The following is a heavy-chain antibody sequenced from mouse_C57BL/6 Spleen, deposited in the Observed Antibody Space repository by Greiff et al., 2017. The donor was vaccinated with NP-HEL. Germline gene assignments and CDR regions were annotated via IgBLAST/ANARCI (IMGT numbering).Heavy chain of an antibody. CDR3: ARSGYGNHYFDY. CDR1: GYTFTSYW. Sequence: QVQLKQPGAELVKPGASVKMSCKASGYTFTSYWITWVKQRPGQGLEWIGDIYPGSGSTNYNEKFKSKATLTVDTSSSTAYMQLSSLTSEDSAVYYCARSGYGNHYFDYWGQGTTLTVSS. J-gene: IGHJ2*01. V-gene: IGHV1-55*01. CDR2: IYPGSGST. D-gene: IGHD2-1*01.